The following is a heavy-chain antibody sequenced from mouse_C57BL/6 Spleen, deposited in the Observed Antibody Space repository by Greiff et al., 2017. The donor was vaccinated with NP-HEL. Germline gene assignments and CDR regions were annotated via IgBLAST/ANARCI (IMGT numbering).Heavy chain of an antibody. Sequence: EVKLVESAGGLVQPGSSMKLSCTASGFTFSDYYMAWVRQVPEKGLEWVANINYDGSSTYYLDSLKSRFIISRDNAKNILYLQMSSLKSEDTATYYCARDRDYGSFDYWGQGTTLTVSS. CDR2: INYDGSST. V-gene: IGHV5-16*01. D-gene: IGHD1-1*01. CDR1: GFTFSDYY. J-gene: IGHJ2*01. CDR3: ARDRDYGSFDY.